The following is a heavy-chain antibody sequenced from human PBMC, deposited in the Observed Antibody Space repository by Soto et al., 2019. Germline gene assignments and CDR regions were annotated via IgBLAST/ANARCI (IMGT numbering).Heavy chain of an antibody. Sequence: ASVKVSCKASGYTFTSYYMHWVRQAPGQGLEWMGIINPSGGSTSYAQKFQGRVTMTRDTSTSTVYMELSSLRSEDTAVYYCARDYYDSSGYSYYFDYWGQGTLVTVSS. V-gene: IGHV1-46*01. CDR2: INPSGGST. CDR3: ARDYYDSSGYSYYFDY. J-gene: IGHJ4*02. CDR1: GYTFTSYY. D-gene: IGHD3-22*01.